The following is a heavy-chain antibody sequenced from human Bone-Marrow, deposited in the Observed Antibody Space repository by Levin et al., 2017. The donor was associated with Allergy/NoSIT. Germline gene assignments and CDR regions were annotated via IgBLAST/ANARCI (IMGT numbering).Heavy chain of an antibody. D-gene: IGHD2-2*01. J-gene: IGHJ4*02. CDR1: GFIFRDYF. V-gene: IGHV3-11*01. Sequence: GGSLRLSCAASGFIFRDYFMTWIRQAPGKGLEWVSYISSNGVYYADSVKGRFTISRDNSKNTLYLQMNSLRAEDTAVYYCATGYCTSTSCSLYLDYWGQGTLVTVSS. CDR3: ATGYCTSTSCSLYLDY. CDR2: ISSNGV.